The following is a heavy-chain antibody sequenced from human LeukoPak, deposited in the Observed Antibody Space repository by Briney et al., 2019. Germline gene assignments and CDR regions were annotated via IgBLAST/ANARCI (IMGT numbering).Heavy chain of an antibody. J-gene: IGHJ4*02. V-gene: IGHV4-59*08. CDR3: ARSGDYIKEGFDY. Sequence: PSETLSLTCTVSGGSISGYYWIWIRQSPGKGLEWIGSIHQSGMTYYNPSLKSRVTLSVDTSKNQFSLHMTSVTAADAALYFCARSGDYIKEGFDYWGQGIQVTVSS. CDR2: IHQSGMT. D-gene: IGHD1-26*01. CDR1: GGSISGYY.